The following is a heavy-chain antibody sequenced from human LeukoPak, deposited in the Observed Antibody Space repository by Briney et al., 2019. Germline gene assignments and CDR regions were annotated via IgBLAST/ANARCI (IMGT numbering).Heavy chain of an antibody. CDR3: ARHIAVAGNFDY. Sequence: PSETLSLTCTVSGGSISRYSWTWIRQPPGKGLVWIGYIYYSGSTNYNPSLNSRVTISLDTSKSQFSLKLSSVTAADTAVYYCARHIAVAGNFDYWGQGALVTVSS. V-gene: IGHV4-59*08. CDR2: IYYSGST. J-gene: IGHJ4*02. D-gene: IGHD6-19*01. CDR1: GGSISRYS.